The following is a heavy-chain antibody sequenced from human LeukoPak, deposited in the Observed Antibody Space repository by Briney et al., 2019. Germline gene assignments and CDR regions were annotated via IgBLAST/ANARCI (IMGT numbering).Heavy chain of an antibody. Sequence: PGGSLRLTCAASGFSFDIHSMNWVRQSPGKGLEWVSSISSESSHIHYADSVEGRFSISRDNAKKSLYLQMNTLRPEDTAMYYCVRVSQGDDYYDIPVQGAFDLWGQGTMVTVSS. J-gene: IGHJ3*01. CDR2: ISSESSHI. V-gene: IGHV3-21*01. D-gene: IGHD3-22*01. CDR3: VRVSQGDDYYDIPVQGAFDL. CDR1: GFSFDIHS.